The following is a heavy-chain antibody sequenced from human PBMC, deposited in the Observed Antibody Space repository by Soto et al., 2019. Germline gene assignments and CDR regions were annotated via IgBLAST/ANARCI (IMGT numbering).Heavy chain of an antibody. CDR2: ISSSSSYI. J-gene: IGHJ4*02. V-gene: IGHV3-21*01. CDR1: GFTFSSYS. Sequence: EVQLVESGGGLVKPGGSLRLSCAASGFTFSSYSMNWVRQAPGKGLEWVSSISSSSSYIYYADSVKGRFTISRDNAKNSLYLQMNSLRAEDTAVYYCARARRLRDRSDYWGQGNLVTVSS. CDR3: ARARRLRDRSDY.